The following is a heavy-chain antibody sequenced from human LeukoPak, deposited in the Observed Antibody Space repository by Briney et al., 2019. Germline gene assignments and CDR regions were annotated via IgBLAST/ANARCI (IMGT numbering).Heavy chain of an antibody. V-gene: IGHV4-38-2*01. Sequence: PSETLSLTCGVSGYSISRGYYWAWLRQPPGKGLEWIGTIYHIGSTYYNPSLESRVTISVDTSKNEFPLNLSSVTAADTAVYFCARAGWIITSGIDYWGQGALVTVSS. CDR3: ARAGWIITSGIDY. D-gene: IGHD3-10*01. CDR2: IYHIGST. CDR1: GYSISRGYY. J-gene: IGHJ4*02.